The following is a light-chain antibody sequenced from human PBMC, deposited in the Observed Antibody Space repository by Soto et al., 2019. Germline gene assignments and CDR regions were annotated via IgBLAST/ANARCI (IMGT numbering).Light chain of an antibody. V-gene: IGKV3-15*01. CDR2: GAS. J-gene: IGKJ2*01. CDR3: QQYNNWPPYT. CDR1: QSVSSN. Sequence: EIVMTQSPATLSVSPGERATLSCRASQSVSSNLAWYQQKPGQAPRLLIYGASTRATGIPARFSGNGPGTEFTLTISSLQSEDFAVYYCQQYNNWPPYTFGQGTKLEIK.